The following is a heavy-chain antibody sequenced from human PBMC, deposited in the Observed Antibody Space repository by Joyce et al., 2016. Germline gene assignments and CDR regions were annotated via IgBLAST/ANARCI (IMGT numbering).Heavy chain of an antibody. CDR3: ARLYYYGSGLTDY. CDR1: GFSFSTYN. CDR2: SSTSSNYI. Sequence: EVHLVESGGGLVKPGGSLRLSCAASGFSFSTYNMNWVRQAAGKWLEWVSSSSTSSNYIYYADSVKGRFTISRDNSKNSLYLQMNSLRAEDTAVYYCARLYYYGSGLTDYWGQGTLVTVSS. J-gene: IGHJ4*02. V-gene: IGHV3-21*01. D-gene: IGHD3-10*01.